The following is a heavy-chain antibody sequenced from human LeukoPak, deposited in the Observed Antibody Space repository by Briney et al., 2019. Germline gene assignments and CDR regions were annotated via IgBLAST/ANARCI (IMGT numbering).Heavy chain of an antibody. D-gene: IGHD3-10*01. CDR1: GYTFSAFH. V-gene: IGHV1-2*02. CDR2: VNPNSGDT. CDR3: ARSNYYGSQSEY. Sequence: EASVKVSCKASGYTFSAFHIHWVRLAPGQGPEWMGWVNPNSGDTNYAQRFRGRVTMTRDTSINTAYMELSSLRFDDRAVYYCARSNYYGSQSEYWGQGTLVAVSS. J-gene: IGHJ4*02.